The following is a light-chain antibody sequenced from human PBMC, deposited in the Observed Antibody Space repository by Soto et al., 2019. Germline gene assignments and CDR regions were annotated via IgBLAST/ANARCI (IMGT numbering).Light chain of an antibody. Sequence: DIELAQSPPSLSACVGHTVTIHCRASQSISSYLNWYQQKPGKAPKLLIYGASSRHSGVPSRFSGSGSGTDFTLTISSLQPEDFATYYCQQCYSTPITFGQGTRLEI. V-gene: IGKV1-39*01. CDR1: QSISSY. CDR2: GAS. CDR3: QQCYSTPIT. J-gene: IGKJ5*01.